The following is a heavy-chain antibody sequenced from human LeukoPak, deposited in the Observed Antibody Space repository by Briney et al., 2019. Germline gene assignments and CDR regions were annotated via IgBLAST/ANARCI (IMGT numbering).Heavy chain of an antibody. CDR1: GYTFTNYY. D-gene: IGHD2-21*01. Sequence: ASVKVSCNASGYTFTNYYMHWVRQAPGQGLEWMGWINPNSGRATYAQKFQGRVTMTRDTSISTAYMELSSLRSDDTAVYYCARDRPQTPGVITPTFDYWGQGTLVTVSS. CDR3: ARDRPQTPGVITPTFDY. J-gene: IGHJ4*02. CDR2: INPNSGRA. V-gene: IGHV1-2*02.